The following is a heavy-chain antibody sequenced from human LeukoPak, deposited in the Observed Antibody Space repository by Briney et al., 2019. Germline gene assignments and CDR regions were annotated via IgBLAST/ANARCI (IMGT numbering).Heavy chain of an antibody. CDR3: ARHALSDTAITD. D-gene: IGHD5-18*01. Sequence: SETLSLTCTVSGGSISSYYWSWIRQPPGKGLEWIGYIYYSGSTNHNPSLKSRVTISVDTSKNQFSLKLSSVTAADTAAYYCARHALSDTAITDWGQGTLVTVSS. J-gene: IGHJ4*02. CDR1: GGSISSYY. V-gene: IGHV4-59*08. CDR2: IYYSGST.